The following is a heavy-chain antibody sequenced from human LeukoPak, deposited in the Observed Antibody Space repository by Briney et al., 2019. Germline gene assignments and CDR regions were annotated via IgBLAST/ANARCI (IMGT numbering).Heavy chain of an antibody. CDR1: GFTFSSYS. CDR2: ISSSSSTI. V-gene: IGHV3-48*01. J-gene: IGHJ5*02. Sequence: GGSLRLSCAASGFTFSSYSMNWVRQAPGKGLEWVSYISSSSSTIYYADSVKGRFTISRDNAKNSVYLQMNSLRAEDTAVYYCARAPTTMVTGLRFDPWGQGTLVTVSS. D-gene: IGHD4-23*01. CDR3: ARAPTTMVTGLRFDP.